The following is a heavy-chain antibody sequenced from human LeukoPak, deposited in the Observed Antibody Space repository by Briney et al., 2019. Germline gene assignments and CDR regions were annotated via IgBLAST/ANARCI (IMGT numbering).Heavy chain of an antibody. J-gene: IGHJ2*01. CDR3: AKDYGDMPYWYFDL. D-gene: IGHD4-17*01. Sequence: GSLRLSCAASGFTFSKSAMNWVRQAPGKGLEWASAITGSGASAYYADSVKGRFTISRDNSKNTLSLQMNSMRAEDTAIYYCAKDYGDMPYWYFDLWGRGTLVIVSS. CDR2: ITGSGASA. V-gene: IGHV3-23*01. CDR1: GFTFSKSA.